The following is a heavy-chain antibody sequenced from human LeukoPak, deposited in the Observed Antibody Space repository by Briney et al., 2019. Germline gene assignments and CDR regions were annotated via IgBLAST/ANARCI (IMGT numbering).Heavy chain of an antibody. Sequence: GGSLRLSCAASGFTVSSNYMGWVRQAPGKGLEWVSVIYSGGSTYYADSVKGRFTISRDNSKNTLYLQMNSLRAKDTAVCYCARDRVDILTGSTAGDDAFDIWGQGTMVTVSS. CDR3: ARDRVDILTGSTAGDDAFDI. CDR1: GFTVSSNY. J-gene: IGHJ3*02. D-gene: IGHD3-9*01. CDR2: IYSGGST. V-gene: IGHV3-53*01.